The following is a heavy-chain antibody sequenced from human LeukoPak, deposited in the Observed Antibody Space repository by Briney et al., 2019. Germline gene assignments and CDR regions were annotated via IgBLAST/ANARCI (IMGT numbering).Heavy chain of an antibody. V-gene: IGHV1-18*01. Sequence: ASVKVSCKASGYIFTSYGIGWVRQAPGQGLEWMGWISAYNGNTKYAQKFQGRVTMTTDTSTSTAYMELRSLRSDDTAVYYCARVEGHNWFDPWGQGILVTVSS. J-gene: IGHJ5*02. CDR1: GYIFTSYG. CDR2: ISAYNGNT. CDR3: ARVEGHNWFDP.